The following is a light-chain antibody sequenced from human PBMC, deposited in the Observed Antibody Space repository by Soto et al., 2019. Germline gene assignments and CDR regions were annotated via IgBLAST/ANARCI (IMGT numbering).Light chain of an antibody. V-gene: IGLV1-40*01. CDR3: QSYDSSLSGGVV. J-gene: IGLJ2*01. CDR2: GNS. Sequence: QSVLTPPPSVSGAPGQRVTISCTGSSSNIGAGYDVHWYQQLPGTAPKLLIYGNSNRPSGVPDRFSGSKSGTSASLAITGLQAEDEADYYCQSYDSSLSGGVVFGGGTKLTVL. CDR1: SSNIGAGYD.